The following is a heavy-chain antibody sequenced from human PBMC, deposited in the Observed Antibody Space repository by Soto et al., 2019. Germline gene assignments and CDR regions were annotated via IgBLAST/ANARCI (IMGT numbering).Heavy chain of an antibody. V-gene: IGHV3-30*18. CDR2: ISYDGSNK. CDR1: GFTFSSYG. D-gene: IGHD6-19*01. CDR3: AKAVRGIAVASSCDY. Sequence: GGSLRLSCAASGFTFSSYGMHWVRQAPGKGLEWVAVISYDGSNKYYADSVKGRFTISRDNSKNTLYLQMNSLRAEDTAVYYCAKAVRGIAVASSCDYWGKETLFTVSS. J-gene: IGHJ4*02.